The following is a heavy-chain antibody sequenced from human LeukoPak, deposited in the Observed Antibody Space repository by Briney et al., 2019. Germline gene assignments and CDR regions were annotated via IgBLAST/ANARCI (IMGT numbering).Heavy chain of an antibody. V-gene: IGHV1-69*04. CDR3: ARDWGVQTGALDI. CDR2: IIPILGIA. J-gene: IGHJ3*02. CDR1: GGTFSSYA. Sequence: SVKVSFKASGGTFSSYAISWVRQAPGQGLEWMGRIIPILGIANYAQKFQGRVTITADKSTSTAYMELSSLRSEDTAVYYCARDWGVQTGALDIWGQGTMVTVSS. D-gene: IGHD3-16*01.